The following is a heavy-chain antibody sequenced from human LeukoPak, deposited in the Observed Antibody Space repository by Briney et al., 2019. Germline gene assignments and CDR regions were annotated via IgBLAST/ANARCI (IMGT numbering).Heavy chain of an antibody. CDR3: ARGGDSSGYPLDY. V-gene: IGHV1-8*03. J-gene: IGHJ4*02. CDR1: GYIFTSYD. CDR2: MNPNSGKT. Sequence: ASVKVSCKASGYIFTSYDIKWVRQATVQALEWMGWMNPNSGKTDYAQKFQSRVTITRNTSISTAYMELSSLRSEDTAVYYCARGGDSSGYPLDYWGQGTLVTVSS. D-gene: IGHD3-22*01.